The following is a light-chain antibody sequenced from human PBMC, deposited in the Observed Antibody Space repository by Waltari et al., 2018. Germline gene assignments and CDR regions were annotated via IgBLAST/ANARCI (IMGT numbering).Light chain of an antibody. CDR2: AAS. Sequence: DIQMTQSPSSLSASVGDRVTITFRASQSISSHLNWYQQKPGKAPNLLIHAASTLHSGVPSRFSGSGSGTDFTLTISSLQPEDFATYYCQQSYSSPRTFGPGTKVDI. J-gene: IGKJ3*01. V-gene: IGKV1-39*01. CDR3: QQSYSSPRT. CDR1: QSISSH.